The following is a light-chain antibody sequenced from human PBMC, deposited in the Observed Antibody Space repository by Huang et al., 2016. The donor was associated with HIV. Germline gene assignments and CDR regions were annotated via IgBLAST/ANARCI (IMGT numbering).Light chain of an antibody. CDR3: QQFNSYPFT. CDR1: QGVPNY. CDR2: AAS. Sequence: IQLTQSPSSVSAFVGDRVAITCRASQGVPNYVAWYQQKAGKAPKLLMYAASTLERGVSSRFSGSGSGTDFTLAISSLQPEDSATYYCQQFNSYPFTFGGGTKVEIK. J-gene: IGKJ4*01. V-gene: IGKV1-9*01.